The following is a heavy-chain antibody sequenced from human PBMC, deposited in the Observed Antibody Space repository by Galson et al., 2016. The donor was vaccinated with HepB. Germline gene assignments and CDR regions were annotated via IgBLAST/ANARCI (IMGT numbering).Heavy chain of an antibody. CDR2: ISGSGITT. CDR1: GFTLSNHA. Sequence: SLRLSCAASGFTLSNHAMSWVRQAPGKGLEWVSDISGSGITTYYADSVKGRFTISRDNSKKTVYLQMSSLRAEDTAVYYCARLFGGYIDYWGQGTLVTVSS. J-gene: IGHJ4*02. CDR3: ARLFGGYIDY. D-gene: IGHD2-15*01. V-gene: IGHV3-23*01.